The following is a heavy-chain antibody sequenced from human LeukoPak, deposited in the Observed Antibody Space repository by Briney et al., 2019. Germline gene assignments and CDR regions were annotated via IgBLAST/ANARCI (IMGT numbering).Heavy chain of an antibody. D-gene: IGHD2-21*02. V-gene: IGHV3-21*01. CDR1: GFTFSSYS. CDR2: ISSSSSYI. CDR3: AKDRGVVTALNAFDI. J-gene: IGHJ3*02. Sequence: PGGSLRLSCAASGFTFSSYSMNWVRQAPGKGLEWVSSISSSSSYIYYADSVKGRFTISRDNAKNSLYLQMNSLRAEDTAVYYCAKDRGVVTALNAFDIWGQGTMVTVSS.